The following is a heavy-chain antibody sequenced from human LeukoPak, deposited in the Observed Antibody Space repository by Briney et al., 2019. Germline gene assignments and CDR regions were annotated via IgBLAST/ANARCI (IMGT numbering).Heavy chain of an antibody. CDR1: DGSFSTYY. V-gene: IGHV4-4*09. D-gene: IGHD2-2*01. CDR3: ARARTYCNSTSCYYYYMDV. Sequence: SETLSLTCKVSDGSFSTYYWSWIRQPPGKGLEWIGYIYTTGYTKYNPSLKSRVTISVDTSKNQFSLKLRSVTAADTAVYYCARARTYCNSTSCYYYYMDVWGKGTTVVVSS. J-gene: IGHJ6*03. CDR2: IYTTGYT.